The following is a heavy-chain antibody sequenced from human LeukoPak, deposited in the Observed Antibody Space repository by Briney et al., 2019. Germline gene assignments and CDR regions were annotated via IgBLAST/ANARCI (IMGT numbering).Heavy chain of an antibody. V-gene: IGHV3-7*01. J-gene: IGHJ4*02. D-gene: IGHD6-13*01. CDR1: GFSFSNYW. Sequence: GGSLRLSCAASGFSFSNYWRSWVRQAPGKGLEFVANIDNGGSGSDYMDSLKGRFTISRDNAKKSLYLEINSLRAEDTTVYYCARNPESSSFDLWGQGALVAASS. CDR2: IDNGGSGS. CDR3: ARNPESSSFDL.